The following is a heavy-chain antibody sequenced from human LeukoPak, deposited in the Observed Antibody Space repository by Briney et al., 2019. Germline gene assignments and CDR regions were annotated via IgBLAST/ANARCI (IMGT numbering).Heavy chain of an antibody. D-gene: IGHD4-17*01. CDR1: GYTFTSYG. V-gene: IGHV1-18*01. CDR3: ARATTLYGDPEV. CDR2: ISAYNGNT. Sequence: ASVKASCKASGYTFTSYGISWVRQAPGQGLEWMGWISAYNGNTNYAQKLQGRVTMTTDTSTSTAYMELRSLRSDDTAVYYCARATTLYGDPEVWGQGTLVTVSS. J-gene: IGHJ4*02.